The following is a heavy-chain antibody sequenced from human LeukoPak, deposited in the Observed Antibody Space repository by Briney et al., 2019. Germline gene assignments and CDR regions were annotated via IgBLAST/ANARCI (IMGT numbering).Heavy chain of an antibody. CDR2: IYYSGST. CDR3: AGVVPAAIRLFDY. D-gene: IGHD2-2*02. CDR1: GGSISSSSYY. J-gene: IGHJ4*02. V-gene: IGHV4-39*01. Sequence: PSETQSLTCTVSGGSISSSSYYWGWIRQPPGKGLEWIGSIYYSGSTYYNPSLKSRVTISVDTSKNQFSLKLSSVTAADTAVYYCAGVVPAAIRLFDYWGQGTLVTVSS.